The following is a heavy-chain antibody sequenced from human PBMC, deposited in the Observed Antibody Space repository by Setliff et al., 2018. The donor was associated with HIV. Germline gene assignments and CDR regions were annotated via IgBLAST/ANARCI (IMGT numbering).Heavy chain of an antibody. J-gene: IGHJ6*03. CDR1: GLTFSSYA. V-gene: IGHV3-23*01. D-gene: IGHD5-18*01. CDR3: ASSGYNYGGYYMDV. CDR2: IKGSGDTT. Sequence: PGGSLRLSCAASGLTFSSYAMSWVRQAPGKGLEWVSGIKGSGDTTYYADSVKGRFTISRDHAKNSLYLQMNSLRAEDTAVYYCASSGYNYGGYYMDVWGKGTTVTVSS.